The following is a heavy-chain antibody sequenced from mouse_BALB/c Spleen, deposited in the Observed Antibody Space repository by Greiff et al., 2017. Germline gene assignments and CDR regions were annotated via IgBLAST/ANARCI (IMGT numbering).Heavy chain of an antibody. CDR3: ARGGTTTRAMDY. D-gene: IGHD2-12*01. J-gene: IGHJ4*01. CDR2: ISYSGST. V-gene: IGHV3-8*02. Sequence: EVKLQESGPSLVKPSQTLSLTCSVTGDSITSGYWNWIRKFPGNKLEYMGYISYSGSTYYNPSLKSRISITRDTSKNQYYLQLNSVTTEDTATYYCARGGTTTRAMDYWGQGTSVTVSS. CDR1: GDSITSGY.